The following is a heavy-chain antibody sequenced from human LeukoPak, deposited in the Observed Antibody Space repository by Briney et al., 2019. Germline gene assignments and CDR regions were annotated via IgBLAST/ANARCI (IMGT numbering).Heavy chain of an antibody. CDR2: ISYDGSNK. CDR1: GFTFSSYA. J-gene: IGHJ4*02. Sequence: GGSLRLSCAASGFTFSSYAMHWVRQAPGKGLEWVAVISYDGSNKYYADSVKGRFTISRDNSKNTLYLQMNSLRAEDTAVYYCARAGYCSGGSCYLNPFDYWGQGTLVTVSS. V-gene: IGHV3-30-3*01. D-gene: IGHD2-15*01. CDR3: ARAGYCSGGSCYLNPFDY.